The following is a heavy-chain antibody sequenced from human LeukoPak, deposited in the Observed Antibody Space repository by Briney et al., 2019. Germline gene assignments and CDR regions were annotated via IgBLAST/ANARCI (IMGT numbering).Heavy chain of an antibody. CDR3: TTSGRRWDYFDY. V-gene: IGHV3-15*01. Sequence: GGSLRLSCAASGFTFSNAWMTWVRQAPGKGLEWVGRIKNKTDGVTTDYAAPVEGRFTISRDDSKNTVYLQMSSLKTEDTAIYYCTTSGRRWDYFDYWGPGTLVTVSS. CDR1: GFTFSNAW. J-gene: IGHJ4*02. D-gene: IGHD4-23*01. CDR2: IKNKTDGVTT.